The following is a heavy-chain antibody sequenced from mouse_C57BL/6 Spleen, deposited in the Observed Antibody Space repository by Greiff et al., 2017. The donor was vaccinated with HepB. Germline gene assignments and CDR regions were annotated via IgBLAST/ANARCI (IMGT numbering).Heavy chain of an antibody. D-gene: IGHD1-1*01. CDR1: GYSITSGYY. CDR3: ARETYGNSTVDY. CDR2: ISYDGSN. Sequence: EVQLQESGPGLVKPSQSLSLTCSVTGYSITSGYYWNWIRQFPGNKLEWMGYISYDGSNNYNPSLKNRISITRDTSKNPFFLKLNSVTTEDTATYYCARETYGNSTVDYWGQGTTLTVSS. J-gene: IGHJ2*01. V-gene: IGHV3-6*01.